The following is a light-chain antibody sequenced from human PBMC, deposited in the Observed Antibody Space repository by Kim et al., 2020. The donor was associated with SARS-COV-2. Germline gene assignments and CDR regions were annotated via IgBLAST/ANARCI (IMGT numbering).Light chain of an antibody. CDR1: QSISSW. CDR3: QQYDSYTWT. J-gene: IGKJ1*01. V-gene: IGKV1-5*03. Sequence: PDTLSASVGDRVTITCRARQSISSWLAWYQQRPGKAPNLRSLENGVPSRFSGSGSGTEFTLSISSLQPDDFATYYCQQYDSYTWTFGQGTKVDIK.